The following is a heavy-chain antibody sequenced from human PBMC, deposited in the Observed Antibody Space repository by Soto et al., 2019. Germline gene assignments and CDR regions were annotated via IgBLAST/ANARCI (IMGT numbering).Heavy chain of an antibody. J-gene: IGHJ6*02. V-gene: IGHV4-30-4*01. CDR2: IYYSGST. Sequence: SETLSLTCTVSGGSISSGDYYWSWIRQPPGKGLEWIGYIYYSGSTYYNPSLKSRVTISVDTSKNQFSLKLSSVTAADTAVYYCARVPPAYCGGDCYPHDYYYYGMDVWGQGTTVTVSS. D-gene: IGHD2-21*02. CDR1: GGSISSGDYY. CDR3: ARVPPAYCGGDCYPHDYYYYGMDV.